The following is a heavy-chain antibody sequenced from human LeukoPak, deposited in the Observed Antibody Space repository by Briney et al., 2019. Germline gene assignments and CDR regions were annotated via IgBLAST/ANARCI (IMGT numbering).Heavy chain of an antibody. CDR2: IYYSGST. D-gene: IGHD1-1*01. Sequence: SETLSLTCTVSGGSISSYYWSWIRQPPGKGLEWIGYIYYSGSTNYNPSLKSRVTISVDTSKNQFSLKLSSVTAADTAVYYCARGYGGWSDPWGQGTLVTVSS. CDR3: ARGYGGWSDP. V-gene: IGHV4-59*01. CDR1: GGSISSYY. J-gene: IGHJ5*02.